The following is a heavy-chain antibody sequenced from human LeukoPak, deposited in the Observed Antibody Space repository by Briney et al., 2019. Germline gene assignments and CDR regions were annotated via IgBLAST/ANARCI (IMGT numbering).Heavy chain of an antibody. Sequence: SQTLSLTCAISGDSVSSNSAAWNWIRQSPSRGLEWLGRTYYRSKWYNDYAVSVKSRITINPDTSKNQFSLQLNSVIPEDTAVYYCARNPGYSSGWYQTYYYYYGMDVWGQGTTVTVSS. CDR1: GDSVSSNSAA. CDR3: ARNPGYSSGWYQTYYYYYGMDV. D-gene: IGHD6-19*01. CDR2: TYYRSKWYN. J-gene: IGHJ6*02. V-gene: IGHV6-1*01.